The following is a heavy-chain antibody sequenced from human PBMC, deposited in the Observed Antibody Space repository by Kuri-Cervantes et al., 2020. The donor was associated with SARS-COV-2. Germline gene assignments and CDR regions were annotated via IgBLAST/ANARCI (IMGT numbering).Heavy chain of an antibody. CDR2: IYYSGST. J-gene: IGHJ5*02. V-gene: IGHV4-30-4*08. Sequence: SGPTLVKPTQTLTLTCTFSGFSLNTSGMCVSWIRQPPGKGLEWIGYIYYSGSTYYNPSLKSRVTISVDTSKNQFSLKLSSVTAADTAVYYCAREIPYYDFWSGYNNWFDPWGQGTLVTVSS. D-gene: IGHD3-3*01. CDR3: AREIPYYDFWSGYNNWFDP. CDR1: GFSLNTSGMC.